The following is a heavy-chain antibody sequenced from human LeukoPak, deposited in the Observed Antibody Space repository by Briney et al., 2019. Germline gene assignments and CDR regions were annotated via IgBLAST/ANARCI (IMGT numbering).Heavy chain of an antibody. D-gene: IGHD6-6*01. CDR1: GFAFSSYS. CDR2: ISSSSNTI. V-gene: IGHV3-48*04. J-gene: IGHJ3*02. CDR3: ATGRLTDAFDI. Sequence: GGSLRLSCAASGFAFSSYSMNWVRQAPGKGLEWVSYISSSSNTIYYGDSVKGRFTISRDNAKNSLYLQMNSLRAEDTAVYYCATGRLTDAFDIWGQGTMVTVSS.